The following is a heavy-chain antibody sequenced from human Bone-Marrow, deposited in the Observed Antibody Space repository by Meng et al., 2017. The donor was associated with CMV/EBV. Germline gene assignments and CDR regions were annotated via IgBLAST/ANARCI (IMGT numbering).Heavy chain of an antibody. CDR1: GFTFSDYY. CDR2: ISSGGYLK. CDR3: ARDRLAAADYGMDV. Sequence: GGSLRLSCAASGFTFSDYYMTWIRQTPGKGLEWISYISSGGYLKYYADSLKGRFTISRDNAKNSLYLQMNSLRAEDTAVYYCARDRLAAADYGMDVWGQGTTVTVSS. D-gene: IGHD6-13*01. J-gene: IGHJ6*02. V-gene: IGHV3-11*04.